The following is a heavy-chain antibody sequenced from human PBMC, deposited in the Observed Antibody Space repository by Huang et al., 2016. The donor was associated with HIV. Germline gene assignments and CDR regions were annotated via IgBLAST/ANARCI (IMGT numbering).Heavy chain of an antibody. CDR3: ARHFSYYDSSGYTPWDAFDI. D-gene: IGHD3-22*01. V-gene: IGHV4-39*01. CDR1: GGSITSSSYY. J-gene: IGHJ3*02. CDR2: IYYRGST. Sequence: QLQLQGSGPGLVKPSETLSLTCTVSGGSITSSSYYWGWIRQPPGKGLEWVGSIYYRGSTYYNPSLKSRVTVSVDTSKNQFSLKLSSVTAADTAVYYCARHFSYYDSSGYTPWDAFDIWGQGTMVTVSS.